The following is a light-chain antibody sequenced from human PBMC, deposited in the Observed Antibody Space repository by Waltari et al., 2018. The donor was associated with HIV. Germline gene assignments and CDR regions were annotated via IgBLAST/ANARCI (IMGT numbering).Light chain of an antibody. V-gene: IGLV3-25*03. Sequence: SQLTQPPSVSVSPGQTAKITCSGDDMPDHYVYWYHQKPGQAPVLVMYKVTERPSGIPERFSGSMSGTTVTLTIMGVQPEDEADYYCQSADSDNTYNWVFGGGTKLTVL. J-gene: IGLJ3*02. CDR3: QSADSDNTYNWV. CDR1: DMPDHY. CDR2: KVT.